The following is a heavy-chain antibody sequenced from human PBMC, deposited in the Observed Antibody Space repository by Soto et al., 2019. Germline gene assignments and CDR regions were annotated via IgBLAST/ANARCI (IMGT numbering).Heavy chain of an antibody. CDR3: ARDPGYSYGYN. CDR2: IYYSGST. CDR1: GGSISSYY. V-gene: IGHV4-59*12. D-gene: IGHD5-18*01. Sequence: PSETLSLTCTVSGGSISSYYWSWIRQPPGKGLEWIGYIYYSGSTNYNPSLKSRVNISVDTSKNQFSLKLSSVTAADTAVYYCARDPGYSYGYNWGQGTLVTVSS. J-gene: IGHJ4*02.